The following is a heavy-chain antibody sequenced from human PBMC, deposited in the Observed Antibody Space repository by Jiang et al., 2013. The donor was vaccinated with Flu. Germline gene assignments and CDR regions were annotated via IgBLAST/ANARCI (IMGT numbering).Heavy chain of an antibody. CDR1: GYTFTYRY. D-gene: IGHD1-26*01. V-gene: IGHV1-45*02. J-gene: IGHJ4*02. CDR2: ITPFNGNT. Sequence: SGAEVKKTGSSVKVSCKASGYTFTYRYLHWVRQAPGQALEWMGWITPFNGNTNYAQKFQDRVTITRDRSMSTAYMELSSLRSEDTAMYYCALTGANAGPPRYWGQGTLVTVSS. CDR3: ALTGANAGPPRY.